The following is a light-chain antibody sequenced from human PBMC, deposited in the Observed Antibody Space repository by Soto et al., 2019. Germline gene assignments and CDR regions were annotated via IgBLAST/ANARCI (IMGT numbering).Light chain of an antibody. V-gene: IGKV3-15*01. J-gene: IGKJ1*01. CDR1: QSVSSN. CDR2: GAS. CDR3: QQYNNWWT. Sequence: EIVLTQSPATLSVSPGERATLSCRASQSVSSNLAWYQQKPGQAPRLLIYGASTRAPGIPARFSGSGSGTEFTITIRSRQSEDFAVYYCQQYNNWWTFGQGTKVEIK.